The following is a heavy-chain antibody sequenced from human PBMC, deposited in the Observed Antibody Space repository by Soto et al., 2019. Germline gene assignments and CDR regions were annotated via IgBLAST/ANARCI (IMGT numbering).Heavy chain of an antibody. CDR2: IKQDGSEK. CDR3: ASGTTVTTSDY. J-gene: IGHJ4*02. Sequence: PSETLSLTCTVSGGSISSDDYYWSWVRQAPGKGLEWVANIKQDGSEKYYGDSVKGRFTISRDNAKHSLYLQINSLRGDDTAVYYCASGTTVTTSDYWGQGTLVTVSS. CDR1: GGSISSDDYY. V-gene: IGHV3-7*03. D-gene: IGHD4-17*01.